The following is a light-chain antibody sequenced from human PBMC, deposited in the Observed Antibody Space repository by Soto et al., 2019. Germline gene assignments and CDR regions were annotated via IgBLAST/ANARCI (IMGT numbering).Light chain of an antibody. J-gene: IGKJ4*01. Sequence: EIVMTQSPATLSVSPGERATLSCRARQSVSTNLAWYQHKPGQAPKLLIYYASTRATGIPATFSGSGSGTEFTLTISSLQSEDSALYYCQQYHDWPRTFGGGTKVEIK. CDR3: QQYHDWPRT. CDR2: YAS. V-gene: IGKV3-15*01. CDR1: QSVSTN.